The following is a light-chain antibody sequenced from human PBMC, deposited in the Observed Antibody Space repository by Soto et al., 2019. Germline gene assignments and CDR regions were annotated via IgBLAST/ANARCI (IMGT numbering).Light chain of an antibody. CDR2: TTS. Sequence: DIQLTQSPSFLSASVGDRVTVTCRASQGISDYLAWYQQKPGRAPKFLIYTTSTLQGGVPSRFSASGSGTEFTLTISSLQPEDFATYYCQQFRSYPLTFGGGTKVAIK. J-gene: IGKJ4*01. V-gene: IGKV1-9*01. CDR1: QGISDY. CDR3: QQFRSYPLT.